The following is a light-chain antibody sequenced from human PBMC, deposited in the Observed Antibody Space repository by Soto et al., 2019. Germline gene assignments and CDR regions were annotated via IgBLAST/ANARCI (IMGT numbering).Light chain of an antibody. CDR1: QGISSY. CDR3: QGLNDYPIT. V-gene: IGKV1-9*01. J-gene: IGKJ5*01. Sequence: DIQLTQSPSFLSASVGDRVTITCRASQGISSYLAWYQQKPGKAPKFLIYAASTLRGGLPSRFSGSGSGTEFTLTISCLQPEDFATYYCQGLNDYPITFGQGTRLEIK. CDR2: AAS.